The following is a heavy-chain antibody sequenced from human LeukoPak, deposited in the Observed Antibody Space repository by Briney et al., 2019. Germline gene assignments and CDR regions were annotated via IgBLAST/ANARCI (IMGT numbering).Heavy chain of an antibody. CDR1: GYTFTSYG. V-gene: IGHV1-18*01. J-gene: IGHJ4*02. Sequence: ASVKVSCKASGYTFTSYGISWVRQAPGQGLEWMGWISAYNGNTNYAQKLQGRVTMTTDTSTSTASMELRSLRSDDTAVYYCARGNGELLWFGELIPPAAIAAVDYWGQGTLVTVSS. CDR3: ARGNGELLWFGELIPPAAIAAVDY. D-gene: IGHD3-10*01. CDR2: ISAYNGNT.